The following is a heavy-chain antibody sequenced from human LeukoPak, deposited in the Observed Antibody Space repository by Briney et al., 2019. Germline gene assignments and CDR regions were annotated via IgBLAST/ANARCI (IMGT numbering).Heavy chain of an antibody. CDR1: GGSISSSSYY. Sequence: PSETLSLTCTVSGGSISSSSYYWGWIRQPPGKGLEWIGSIYYSGSTYYNPSLKSRVTISVDTSKNQFSLKLSSVTAADTAVYYCATQPGGGKGYAFDIWGQGTMVTVSS. V-gene: IGHV4-39*07. D-gene: IGHD1-14*01. CDR3: ATQPGGGKGYAFDI. CDR2: IYYSGST. J-gene: IGHJ3*02.